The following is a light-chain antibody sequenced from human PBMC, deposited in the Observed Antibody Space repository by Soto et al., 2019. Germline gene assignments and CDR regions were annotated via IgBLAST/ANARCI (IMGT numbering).Light chain of an antibody. J-gene: IGLJ2*01. Sequence: QSVLTQPRSVSGSPGQSVTISCTGTSSDVGGYNYVSWFQRPPGKAPKLIIYDVSKRPSGVPDRFSGSKSGNTASLTISGLQAEDEADYYCCSYAGSYLVFGGGTKLTVL. V-gene: IGLV2-11*01. CDR1: SSDVGGYNY. CDR3: CSYAGSYLV. CDR2: DVS.